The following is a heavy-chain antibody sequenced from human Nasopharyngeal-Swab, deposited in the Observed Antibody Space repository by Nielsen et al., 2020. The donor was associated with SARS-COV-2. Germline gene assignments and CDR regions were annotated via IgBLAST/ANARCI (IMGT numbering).Heavy chain of an antibody. CDR1: GFTFSSFE. V-gene: IGHV3-48*03. Sequence: GGSLRLSCAASGFTFSSFEMNWVRQAPGKGLEWVSYISSSGTTVYYADSVKGRFTISRDNADNSLYLQMSSLTAGDTAVYYCAKVGGYGSHSLDYWGQGSLVTVSS. D-gene: IGHD6-19*01. CDR2: ISSSGTTV. CDR3: AKVGGYGSHSLDY. J-gene: IGHJ4*02.